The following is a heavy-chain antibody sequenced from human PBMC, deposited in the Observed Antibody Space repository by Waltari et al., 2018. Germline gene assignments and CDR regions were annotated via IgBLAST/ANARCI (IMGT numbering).Heavy chain of an antibody. CDR3: ARGRGRKDEDY. CDR2: INHTGST. D-gene: IGHD2-15*01. Sequence: QVQLQQWGAGLLKPSETLSLTCAVYGGSFSGYYWSWIRQPPGKGLEWIGEINHTGSTNYNPSLNSRVTISVDTSKNQFSLKLGSVTAADTAVYYCARGRGRKDEDYWGQGTLVTVSS. J-gene: IGHJ4*02. CDR1: GGSFSGYY. V-gene: IGHV4-34*01.